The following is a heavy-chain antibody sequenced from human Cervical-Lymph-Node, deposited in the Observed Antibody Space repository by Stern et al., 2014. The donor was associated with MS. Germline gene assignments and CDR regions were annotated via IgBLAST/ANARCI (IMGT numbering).Heavy chain of an antibody. V-gene: IGHV3-11*01. D-gene: IGHD6-19*01. CDR3: ARLLYSSGWYYFDS. CDR1: GFGFSDYY. Sequence: VPLVESGGGLVKPGGSLRLSCAASGFGFSDYYLSWIRQAPGQGLEWVSFISKSGRPTYYADSVKGRFTISRDNAKNSLYLQMNSLRAEDTAMFFCARLLYSSGWYYFDSWGQGALVTVSS. CDR2: ISKSGRPT. J-gene: IGHJ4*02.